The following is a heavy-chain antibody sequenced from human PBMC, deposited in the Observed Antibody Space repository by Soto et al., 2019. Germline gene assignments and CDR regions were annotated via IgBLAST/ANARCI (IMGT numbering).Heavy chain of an antibody. CDR3: ARDSHYDILTGYSRNAFDM. J-gene: IGHJ3*02. V-gene: IGHV1-2*02. Sequence: QVQPVQSGAEVKKPGASVRVSCKTSGYSFAGHYLHWVRQAPGQGLDWMGWINPNSGGTIYAQRFQGRVTMTRDTSISTAYMVLTSLRSDDTAVYYCARDSHYDILTGYSRNAFDMWGRGTVVTVSS. CDR1: GYSFAGHY. D-gene: IGHD3-9*01. CDR2: INPNSGGT.